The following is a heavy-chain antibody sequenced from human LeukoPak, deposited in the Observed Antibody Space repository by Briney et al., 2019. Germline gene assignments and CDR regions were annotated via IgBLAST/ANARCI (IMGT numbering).Heavy chain of an antibody. V-gene: IGHV4-34*01. Sequence: SETLSLTCAVYGGSFTSYYWAWVRQPPGKGLEWIGEINLIGSTNYNPSLKSRVSISVDPSKNQFSLKLTSVTAADTAIYYCAGDPPNTVHPWSVPWGQGTLVTVSS. J-gene: IGHJ5*02. CDR2: INLIGST. CDR1: GGSFTSYY. CDR3: AGDPPNTVHPWSVP. D-gene: IGHD5-18*01.